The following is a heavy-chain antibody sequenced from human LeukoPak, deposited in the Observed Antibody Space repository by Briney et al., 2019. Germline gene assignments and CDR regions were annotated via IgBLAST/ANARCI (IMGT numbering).Heavy chain of an antibody. J-gene: IGHJ4*02. CDR2: IFYSGST. Sequence: PSETLSLTCIVSGGSISSGTHYWGWIRQPPGKGLEWIGSIFYSGSTYYNPSPKSRVTISVDTSKNQFSLKLSSVTAADTAVYYCARHLGSTWYEGLDYWGQGTLVTVSS. D-gene: IGHD6-13*01. CDR1: GGSISSGTHY. V-gene: IGHV4-39*01. CDR3: ARHLGSTWYEGLDY.